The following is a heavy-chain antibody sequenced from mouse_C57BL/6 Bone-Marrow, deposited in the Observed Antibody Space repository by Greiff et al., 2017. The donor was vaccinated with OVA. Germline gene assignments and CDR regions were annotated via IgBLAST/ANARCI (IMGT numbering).Heavy chain of an antibody. CDR2: INYDGSST. D-gene: IGHD3-3*01. CDR1: GFTFSDYY. CDR3: ARGGWDWYFDV. J-gene: IGHJ1*03. V-gene: IGHV5-16*01. Sequence: LVESEGGLVQPGSSMKLSCTASGFTFSDYYMAWVRQVPEKGLEWVANINYDGSSTYYLDSLKSRFIISRDNAKNILYLQMSRLKSEDTATYYCARGGWDWYFDVWGTGTTVTVSS.